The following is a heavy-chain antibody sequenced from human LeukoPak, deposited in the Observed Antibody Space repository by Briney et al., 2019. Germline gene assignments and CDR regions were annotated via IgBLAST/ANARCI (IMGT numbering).Heavy chain of an antibody. D-gene: IGHD3-16*01. CDR1: GFTVSSNY. J-gene: IGHJ5*02. CDR2: IYSGGST. Sequence: GGSLRLSCAASGFTVSSNYMSWVRQAPGKGLEWVSVIYSGGSTYYADSVKGRFTISRDNSKNTLYLQMNSLRAEDTAVYYCAREDYEGNWFDPGGQGTLVTVS. CDR3: AREDYEGNWFDP. V-gene: IGHV3-66*01.